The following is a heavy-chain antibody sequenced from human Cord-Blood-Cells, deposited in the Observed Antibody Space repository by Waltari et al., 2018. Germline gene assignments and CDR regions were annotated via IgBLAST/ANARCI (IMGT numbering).Heavy chain of an antibody. CDR2: CDPEYGET. J-gene: IGHJ4*02. CDR3: ATDRRSGSGRYYFDY. D-gene: IGHD3-10*01. V-gene: IGHV1-24*01. CDR1: GYTRTEVS. Sequence: QVQLVQFGTEVTKPAASVKVSCKVSGYTRTEVSTPWVGQDPGQGIEWMGVCDPEYGETIYAQKSQSRVTMTEDTTTNTDYMEQSSLRSADTAVYYCATDRRSGSGRYYFDYWGQGTLVTVSS.